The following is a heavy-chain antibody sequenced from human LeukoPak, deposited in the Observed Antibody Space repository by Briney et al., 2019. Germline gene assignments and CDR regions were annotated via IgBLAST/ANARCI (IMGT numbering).Heavy chain of an antibody. J-gene: IGHJ2*01. Sequence: GGSPRLFRAALGINLSSHGMTWVPPAPGKGLGWGSDISSSGGGTYYADSVKGRFTISRDNSKNTLYLQMDSLRAEDTAVYYCAKGDNGVRQRFFDLWGRGTLVTVSS. CDR3: AKGDNGVRQRFFDL. CDR2: ISSSGGGT. V-gene: IGHV3-23*01. D-gene: IGHD2-8*01. CDR1: GINLSSHG.